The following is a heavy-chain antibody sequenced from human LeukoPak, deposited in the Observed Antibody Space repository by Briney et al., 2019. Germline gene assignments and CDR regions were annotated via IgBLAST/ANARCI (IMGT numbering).Heavy chain of an antibody. CDR2: IYYSGST. D-gene: IGHD6-19*01. V-gene: IGHV4-59*12. Sequence: SETLSLTCTVSGGSISSYYWSWIRQPPGKGLEWIGYIYYSGSTNYNPSLKSRVTISVDTSKNQFSLKLSSVTAADTAVYYCARSGSSGWYDEYFQHWGQGTLVTVSS. CDR3: ARSGSSGWYDEYFQH. J-gene: IGHJ1*01. CDR1: GGSISSYY.